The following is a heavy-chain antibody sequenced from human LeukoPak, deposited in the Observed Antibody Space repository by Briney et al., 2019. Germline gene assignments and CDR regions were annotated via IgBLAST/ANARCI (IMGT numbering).Heavy chain of an antibody. J-gene: IGHJ4*02. CDR1: GFPFSSHA. Sequence: GGSLRLSCAASGFPFSSHAMSWVRQAPGKGLEWVSAISGGGGSTYYADSVKGRFTISRDNSKNTLYLQMNSLRAEDTAVYYCAKSVEAWFGELLVQDYWGLGTLVTVSS. CDR3: AKSVEAWFGELLVQDY. CDR2: ISGGGGST. D-gene: IGHD3-10*01. V-gene: IGHV3-23*01.